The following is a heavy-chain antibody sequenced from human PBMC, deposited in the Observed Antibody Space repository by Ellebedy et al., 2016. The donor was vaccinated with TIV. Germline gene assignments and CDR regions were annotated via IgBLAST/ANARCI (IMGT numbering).Heavy chain of an antibody. Sequence: GESLKISCQGSAYSFINYWIVWVRQMPGRGLEWMGIIDLSDSDTRYSPSFQGQVTISAYRSVTTAYLHFNSLKPADTAVYSCAKLGHQATPDDSWGQGTLVTVSS. CDR1: AYSFINYW. D-gene: IGHD2-2*01. J-gene: IGHJ4*02. CDR2: IDLSDSDT. V-gene: IGHV5-51*01. CDR3: AKLGHQATPDDS.